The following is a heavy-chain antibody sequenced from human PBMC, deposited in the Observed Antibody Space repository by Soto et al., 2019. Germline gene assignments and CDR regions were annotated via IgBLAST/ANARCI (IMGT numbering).Heavy chain of an antibody. J-gene: IGHJ6*02. CDR3: ARVSWREKYGMDV. CDR1: GFPFSDSY. CDR2: ITISGNTV. V-gene: IGHV3-11*01. Sequence: GGSLRLSCAASGFPFSDSYMSWIRQAPGKGLEWISYITISGNTVYYADSLKGRFTISRDNAKNSLYLQMNRLRAEDTAVYYCARVSWREKYGMDVWGQGTTVTVSS.